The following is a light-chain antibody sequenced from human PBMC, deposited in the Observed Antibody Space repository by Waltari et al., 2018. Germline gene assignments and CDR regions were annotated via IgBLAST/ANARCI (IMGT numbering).Light chain of an antibody. J-gene: IGKJ1*01. CDR3: QNYVRLPAT. CDR2: DAS. CDR1: QSVGRS. V-gene: IGKV3-20*01. Sequence: EIVLTQSPGTLSLSPGERATLACRASQSVGRSLAGYQQKPGQAPRLLIYDASRRATGIPDRVSGSGSGTDFSLTISRLEPEDFAVYYCQNYVRLPATFGQGTKVEI.